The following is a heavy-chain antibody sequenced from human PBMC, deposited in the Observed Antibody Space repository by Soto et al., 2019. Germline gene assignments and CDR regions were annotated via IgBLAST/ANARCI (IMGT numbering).Heavy chain of an antibody. D-gene: IGHD6-6*01. CDR1: GGTFSSYA. CDR2: IIPIFGTA. CDR3: ARNEYSTTFSYYGMDV. V-gene: IGHV1-69*01. Sequence: QVQLVQSGAEVKKPGSSVKVSCKASGGTFSSYAITWVRQAPGQGLEWMGRIIPIFGTANYNQKFQGRVTITADESTSTAYMELSSLRSEDTAVYYCARNEYSTTFSYYGMDVWGQGTTVTVSS. J-gene: IGHJ6*02.